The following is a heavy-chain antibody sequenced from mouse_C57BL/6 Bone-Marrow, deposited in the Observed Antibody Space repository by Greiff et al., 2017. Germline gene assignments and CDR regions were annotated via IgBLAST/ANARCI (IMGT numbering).Heavy chain of an antibody. CDR3: ARVYYDYFFAY. Sequence: DVQLVESGPGLVKPSQSLSLTCSVTGYSITSGYYWNWIRQFPGNKLEWMGYISYDGSNNYNPSLKNRISITRDTSKNQFFLKLNSVTTEDTATYYCARVYYDYFFAYWGQGTLVTVSA. J-gene: IGHJ3*01. CDR1: GYSITSGYY. D-gene: IGHD2-4*01. V-gene: IGHV3-6*01. CDR2: ISYDGSN.